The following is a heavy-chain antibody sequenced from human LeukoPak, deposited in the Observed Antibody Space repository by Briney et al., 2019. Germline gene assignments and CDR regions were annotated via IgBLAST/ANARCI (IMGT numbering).Heavy chain of an antibody. D-gene: IGHD2-2*01. CDR1: GFTFSTYG. V-gene: IGHV3-48*04. Sequence: GGSLRLSCAASGFTFSTYGMNWVRQAPGKGLEWVSYISSSSKTIYYADSVEGRFTISRDSAENSLYLQMNSLRAEDTAVYYCARVASRESRAFDYWGQGTLVTVSS. CDR2: ISSSSKTI. CDR3: ARVASRESRAFDY. J-gene: IGHJ4*02.